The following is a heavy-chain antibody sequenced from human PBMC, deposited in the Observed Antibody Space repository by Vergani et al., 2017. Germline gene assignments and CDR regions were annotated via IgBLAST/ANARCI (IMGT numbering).Heavy chain of an antibody. Sequence: QVQLVESGGGVVQPGRSLRLSCAASGFTFSSYGMHWVRQAPGKGLEWVAVISYDGSNKYYADSVKGRFTISRDNSKNTLYLQMNSLRAEDTAVYYYAKDQELRWGQGTLVTVSS. CDR2: ISYDGSNK. V-gene: IGHV3-30*18. D-gene: IGHD1-7*01. CDR3: AKDQELR. CDR1: GFTFSSYG. J-gene: IGHJ4*02.